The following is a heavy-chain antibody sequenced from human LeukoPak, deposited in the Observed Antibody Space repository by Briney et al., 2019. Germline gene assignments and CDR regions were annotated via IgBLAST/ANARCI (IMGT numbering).Heavy chain of an antibody. J-gene: IGHJ4*02. Sequence: ASVKVSCKASGYTFTGYYMRWVRQAPGQGLEWMGWINPNSGGTNYAQKFQGRVTMTRDTSISTAYMELSRLRSDDTAVYYCARGRIVGATIDYWGQGTLVTVSS. V-gene: IGHV1-2*02. D-gene: IGHD1-26*01. CDR3: ARGRIVGATIDY. CDR1: GYTFTGYY. CDR2: INPNSGGT.